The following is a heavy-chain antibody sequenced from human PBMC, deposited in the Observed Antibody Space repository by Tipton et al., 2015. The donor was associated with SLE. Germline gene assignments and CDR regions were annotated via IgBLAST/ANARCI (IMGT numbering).Heavy chain of an antibody. D-gene: IGHD4-17*01. V-gene: IGHV3-53*01. CDR1: GFTFSSNY. Sequence: GSLRLSCAASGFTFSSNYMSWVRQAPGKGLEWVSVIYSGGSTYYADSVKGRFTISRDNSKNTLYLQMNSLRAEDTAVYYCAKDFYGDYGGLDYWGQGTLVTVSS. J-gene: IGHJ4*02. CDR2: IYSGGST. CDR3: AKDFYGDYGGLDY.